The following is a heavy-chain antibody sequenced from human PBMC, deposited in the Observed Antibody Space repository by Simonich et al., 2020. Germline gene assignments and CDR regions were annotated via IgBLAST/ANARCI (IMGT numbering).Heavy chain of an antibody. D-gene: IGHD6-6*01. Sequence: QLQLQESGPGLVKPSETLSLTCTVSGGSISSSSYYWGWIRQPPGKGREWFGSIYYSGSTYYNPALKGRVTISVDTSKNQFSLKLSSVTAADTAVYYCARWAYSSSYFDYWGQGTLVTVSS. J-gene: IGHJ4*02. CDR1: GGSISSSSYY. CDR2: IYYSGST. CDR3: ARWAYSSSYFDY. V-gene: IGHV4-39*01.